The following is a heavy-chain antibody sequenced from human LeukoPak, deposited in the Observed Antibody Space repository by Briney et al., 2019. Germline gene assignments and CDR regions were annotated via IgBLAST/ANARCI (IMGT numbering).Heavy chain of an antibody. V-gene: IGHV3-7*01. D-gene: IGHD6-13*01. CDR2: IKEDGGDT. J-gene: IGHJ4*02. CDR3: ARAFSSWEGFDY. Sequence: GGSLRLSCAGSGFTFSNYWMTWVRQAPGKGLEWVANIKEDGGDTHYVDSVKGRFTISRDNAKSSLYLQMNSLRAEDTAVYYCARAFSSWEGFDYWGQGTLVTVSS. CDR1: GFTFSNYW.